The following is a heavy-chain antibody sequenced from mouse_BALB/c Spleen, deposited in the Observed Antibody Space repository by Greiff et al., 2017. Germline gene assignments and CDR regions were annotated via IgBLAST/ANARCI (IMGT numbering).Heavy chain of an antibody. V-gene: IGHV5-17*02. CDR3: ARSRITTDYAMDY. CDR1: GFTFSSFG. J-gene: IGHJ4*01. D-gene: IGHD2-4*01. CDR2: ISSGSSTI. Sequence: EVMLVESGGGLVQPGGSRKLSCAASGFTFSSFGMHWVRQAPEKGLEWVAYISSGSSTIYYADTVKGRFTISRDNPKNTLFLQMTSLRSEDTAMYNCARSRITTDYAMDYWGQGTSVTVSS.